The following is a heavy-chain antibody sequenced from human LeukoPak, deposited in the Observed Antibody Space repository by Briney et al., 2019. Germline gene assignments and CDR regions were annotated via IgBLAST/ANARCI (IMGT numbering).Heavy chain of an antibody. V-gene: IGHV4-59*01. J-gene: IGHJ4*02. CDR2: IYYSGST. Sequence: SETLFLTCTVSGGSISSYYWSWIRQPPGKGLEWIGYIYYSGSTNYNPSLKSRVTISVDTSKNQFSLKLSSVTAADTAVYYCARTKDIDGTFDYWGQGTLVTVSS. D-gene: IGHD5-12*01. CDR1: GGSISSYY. CDR3: ARTKDIDGTFDY.